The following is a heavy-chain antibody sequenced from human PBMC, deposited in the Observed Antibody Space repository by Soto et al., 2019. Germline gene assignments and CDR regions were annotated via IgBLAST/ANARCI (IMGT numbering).Heavy chain of an antibody. CDR2: INWNGGST. J-gene: IGHJ4*02. CDR3: ARPQGSGSYSPFDY. V-gene: IGHV3-20*04. D-gene: IGHD3-10*01. CDR1: GFTFDDYG. Sequence: PGGSLRLSCAASGFTFDDYGMSWVRQALGKGLEWVSGINWNGGSTGYADSVKGRFTISRDNAKNSLYLQMNSLRAEDTALYYCARPQGSGSYSPFDYWGQGTLVTVSS.